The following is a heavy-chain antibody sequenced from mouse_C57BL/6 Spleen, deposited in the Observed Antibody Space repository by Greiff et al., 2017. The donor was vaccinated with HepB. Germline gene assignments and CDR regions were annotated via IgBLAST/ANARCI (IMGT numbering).Heavy chain of an antibody. D-gene: IGHD3-2*02. J-gene: IGHJ2*01. CDR2: IYPRSGNT. Sequence: VKLQQSGAELARPGASVKLSCKASGYTFTSYGISWVKQRTGQGLEWIGEIYPRSGNTYYNEKFKGKATLTADKSSSTAYMKLRSLTSEDSAVYFCARDGAAQATYFFDYWGQGTTLTVSS. V-gene: IGHV1-81*01. CDR3: ARDGAAQATYFFDY. CDR1: GYTFTSYG.